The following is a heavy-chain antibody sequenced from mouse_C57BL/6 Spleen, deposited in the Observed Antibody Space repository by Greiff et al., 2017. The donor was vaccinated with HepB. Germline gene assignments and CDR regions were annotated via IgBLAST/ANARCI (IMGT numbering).Heavy chain of an antibody. Sequence: EVHLVESAGGLVQPGSSMKLSCTASGFTFSDYYMALVRQVPEKGLEWVANINYDGSSTYYLDSLKSRFIISRDNAKNILYLQMSSLKSEDTATYYCARGGSSGPGWFAYWGQGTLVTVSA. CDR1: GFTFSDYY. V-gene: IGHV5-16*01. CDR3: ARGGSSGPGWFAY. CDR2: INYDGSST. J-gene: IGHJ3*01. D-gene: IGHD3-2*02.